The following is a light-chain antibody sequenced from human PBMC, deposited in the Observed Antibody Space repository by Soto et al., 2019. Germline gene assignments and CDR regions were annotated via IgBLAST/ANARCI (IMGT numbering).Light chain of an antibody. V-gene: IGLV1-44*01. CDR1: SSNIGSNT. CDR2: GND. CDR3: TAWDDSLRAVL. J-gene: IGLJ2*01. Sequence: QSLLTQPPSASGTPGHRVTISCSGGSSNIGSNTVNWYQHLPGAAPKLLIYGNDQRPSGVPDRFSGSKSGTSVFLAISGLQSEDEADYYCTAWDDSLRAVLFGGGIKLTVL.